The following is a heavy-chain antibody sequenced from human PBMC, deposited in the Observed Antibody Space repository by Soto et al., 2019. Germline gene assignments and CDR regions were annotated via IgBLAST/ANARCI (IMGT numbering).Heavy chain of an antibody. J-gene: IGHJ4*02. CDR2: ITTDKGKT. V-gene: IGHV1-18*01. CDR3: ATRSPAFEY. Sequence: QVQLVQSGPEVKKPGASVKVSCKTSGYTFTSYGITWVRQAPGQGLEWMGWITTDKGKTTYAQKFQGRVTMTTDTSTRTAYMELRSLRSDDTAVYYGATRSPAFEYWGQGPLVTVSS. CDR1: GYTFTSYG.